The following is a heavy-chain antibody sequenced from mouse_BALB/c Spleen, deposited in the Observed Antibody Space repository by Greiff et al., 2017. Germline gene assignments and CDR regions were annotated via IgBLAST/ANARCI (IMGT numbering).Heavy chain of an antibody. CDR1: GYTFTSYW. D-gene: IGHD1-2*01. Sequence: QVQLQQPGAELVKPGAPVKLSCKASGYTFTSYWMNWVKQRPGRGLEWIGRIDPSDSETHYNQKFKDKATLTVDKSSSTAYIQLSSLTSEDSAVYYCARSELRRWYFDVWGAGTTVTVSS. V-gene: IGHV1-69*02. J-gene: IGHJ1*01. CDR2: IDPSDSET. CDR3: ARSELRRWYFDV.